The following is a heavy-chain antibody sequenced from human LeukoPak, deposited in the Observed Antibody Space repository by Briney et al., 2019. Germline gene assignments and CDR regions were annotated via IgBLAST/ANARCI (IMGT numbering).Heavy chain of an antibody. D-gene: IGHD3-16*01. CDR3: AKFGERSDNFFDY. CDR1: GFTFSSYA. Sequence: GGSLRLSCAASGFTFSSYAMSWVRQAPGKGLEWVSAISGSGGSTYYADSVKGRFTISRDNSKNTLYLQMNSLRAEETAVYYCAKFGERSDNFFDYWGQGTLVTVSS. V-gene: IGHV3-23*01. CDR2: ISGSGGST. J-gene: IGHJ4*02.